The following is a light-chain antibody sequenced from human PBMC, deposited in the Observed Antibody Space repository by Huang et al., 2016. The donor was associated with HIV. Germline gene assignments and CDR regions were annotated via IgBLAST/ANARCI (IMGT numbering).Light chain of an antibody. V-gene: IGKV1-39*01. J-gene: IGKJ1*01. CDR3: QQSYSTPPT. CDR2: AAS. Sequence: DIQMTQSPSSLSASVGDKVTITCRASQSISSYLNWYQQKIGKAPKLLIYAASSLQSGVPSRFSGSGSGTDFTLTISSLQPEDFATYYCQQSYSTPPTFGQGTKVEIK. CDR1: QSISSY.